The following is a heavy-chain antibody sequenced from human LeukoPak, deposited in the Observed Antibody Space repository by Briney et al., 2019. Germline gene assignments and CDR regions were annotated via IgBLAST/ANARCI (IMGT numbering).Heavy chain of an antibody. V-gene: IGHV4-59*08. D-gene: IGHD3-10*01. Sequence: SETLSLTCTVSGDSISSYYWSWIRQPPGKGLEWIGYIYYSGSMKYNPSLKSRVTISVDTSKNQFSLKLSSVAAADTAVYYCARSYGSGSYYLDWGQGTLVTVSS. CDR3: ARSYGSGSYYLD. CDR1: GDSISSYY. J-gene: IGHJ4*02. CDR2: IYYSGSM.